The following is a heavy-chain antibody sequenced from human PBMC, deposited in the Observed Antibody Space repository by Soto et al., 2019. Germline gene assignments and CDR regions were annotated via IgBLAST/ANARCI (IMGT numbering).Heavy chain of an antibody. V-gene: IGHV1-18*01. Sequence: ASVKVSCKASGYTFTSYGISWVRQAPGQGLEWMGWISTAHADIGYAQKFQGRVTMTKDTSTSTAYMELSSLRSEDTAMYYCARGIVATNSRVNYYYYGMDVWGQGTTVTVSS. D-gene: IGHD5-12*01. CDR2: ISTAHADI. J-gene: IGHJ6*02. CDR3: ARGIVATNSRVNYYYYGMDV. CDR1: GYTFTSYG.